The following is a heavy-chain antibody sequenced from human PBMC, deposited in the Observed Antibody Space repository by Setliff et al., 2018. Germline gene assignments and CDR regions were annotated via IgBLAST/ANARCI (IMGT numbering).Heavy chain of an antibody. CDR1: GFAFNTYG. Sequence: GGSLRLSCVASGFAFNTYGMHWVRQAPGKGLEWVAFIRYDGSYKYYEDSVKGRFIISRDSSENTLDLQMNSLRVEDTALYYCAKSSVASTFYYFYYMDVWGKGTTVTVSS. J-gene: IGHJ6*03. D-gene: IGHD6-19*01. V-gene: IGHV3-30*02. CDR3: AKSSVASTFYYFYYMDV. CDR2: IRYDGSYK.